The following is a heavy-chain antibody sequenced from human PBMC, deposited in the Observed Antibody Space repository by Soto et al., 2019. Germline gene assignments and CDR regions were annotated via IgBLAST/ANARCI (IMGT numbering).Heavy chain of an antibody. CDR3: AREPATAKPEGVDF. CDR1: GYTFSDYY. D-gene: IGHD1-1*01. V-gene: IGHV1-2*02. CDR2: INPNSGGT. J-gene: IGHJ4*02. Sequence: ASVNVSCTASGYTFSDYYIHWVRQAPGQGLEWMGWINPNSGGTKYAPKFQGGVTMTRDTSITTAYMELSRLRSGDTAVYYCAREPATAKPEGVDFWGQGTLVTVSS.